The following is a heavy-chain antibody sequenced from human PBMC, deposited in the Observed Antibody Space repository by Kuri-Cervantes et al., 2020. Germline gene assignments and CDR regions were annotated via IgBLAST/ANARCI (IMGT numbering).Heavy chain of an antibody. J-gene: IGHJ4*02. CDR1: GGSISSSNYY. Sequence: GSLRLSCTVSGGSISSSNYYWGWIHQPPGKGLEWIASIFYSGTTYYNPSLKSRVTISADTSKNQFSLKLSFVTATDTAVYFCARRPQNWPIDYWGQGTLVTVS. CDR3: ARRPQNWPIDY. V-gene: IGHV4-39*01. CDR2: IFYSGTT. D-gene: IGHD2/OR15-2a*01.